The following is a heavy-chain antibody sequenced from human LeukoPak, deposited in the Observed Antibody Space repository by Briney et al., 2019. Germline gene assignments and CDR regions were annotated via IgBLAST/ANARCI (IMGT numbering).Heavy chain of an antibody. V-gene: IGHV3-53*01. CDR2: SYSSGSI. CDR3: ARVWELSFDY. D-gene: IGHD1-26*01. Sequence: GGSLRLSCAASGFTVSTDHMSWVRQAPGKGLEWVAVSYSSGSIHHAESVKGRFTISRDNSQNTLYLQMNSLRVEDTAVYYCARVWELSFDYWGQGTLVTVSS. CDR1: GFTVSTDH. J-gene: IGHJ4*02.